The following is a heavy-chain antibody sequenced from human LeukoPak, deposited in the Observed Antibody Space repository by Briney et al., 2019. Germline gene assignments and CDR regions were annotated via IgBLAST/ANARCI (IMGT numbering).Heavy chain of an antibody. D-gene: IGHD3-10*01. V-gene: IGHV4-59*08. J-gene: IGHJ5*02. CDR3: ARAVGYYGSGTSGEEWFDP. CDR2: IYYNGST. Sequence: SETLSLTCKVSGGSVGSFSWSWIRQSPGKGLEWIGFIYYNGSTSYNPSLKSRVTISVDRTKSQFSLRLSSVTAADTALYYCARAVGYYGSGTSGEEWFDPWGQGTLVTVSS. CDR1: GGSVGSFS.